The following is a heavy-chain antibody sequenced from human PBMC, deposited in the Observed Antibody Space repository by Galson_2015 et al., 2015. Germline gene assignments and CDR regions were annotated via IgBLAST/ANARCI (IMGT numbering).Heavy chain of an antibody. CDR2: IYYSGST. D-gene: IGHD1-26*01. J-gene: IGHJ4*02. CDR1: GGSVSSGSYY. CDR3: ARGGSYYYPFDY. V-gene: IGHV4-61*01. Sequence: ETLSLTCTVSGGSVSSGSYYWSWIRQPPGKGLEWIGYIYYSGSTNYNPSLKSRVTISVDTSKNQFSLKLSSVTAADTAVYYCARGGSYYYPFDYWGQGTLVTVSS.